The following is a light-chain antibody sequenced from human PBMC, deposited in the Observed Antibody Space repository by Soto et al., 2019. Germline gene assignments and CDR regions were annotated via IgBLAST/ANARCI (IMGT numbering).Light chain of an antibody. CDR1: QSIYRW. Sequence: DIQMTQSPSTLSASVGDRVTITCRASQSIYRWVAWYQQKPGKAPKRLIYKASSLESGVPLRFSGSGSGTAFALTIISLQPDDFATYHCQQYDSYPLTFGGGTKVEMK. CDR2: KAS. CDR3: QQYDSYPLT. J-gene: IGKJ4*01. V-gene: IGKV1-5*03.